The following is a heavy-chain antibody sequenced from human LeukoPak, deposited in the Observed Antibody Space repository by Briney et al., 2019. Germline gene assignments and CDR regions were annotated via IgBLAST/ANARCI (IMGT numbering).Heavy chain of an antibody. CDR1: GYTFTSYG. CDR3: ARDATSGSYFNYYYYMDV. CDR2: ISAYNGNT. Sequence: ASVKVSCKASGYTFTSYGISWVRQAPGQGLEWMGWISAYNGNTNYAQKLQGRVTMTTDTSTSTAYMELRSLRSDDTAVYYCARDATSGSYFNYYYYMDVWGKGTTVTVSS. D-gene: IGHD1-26*01. V-gene: IGHV1-18*01. J-gene: IGHJ6*03.